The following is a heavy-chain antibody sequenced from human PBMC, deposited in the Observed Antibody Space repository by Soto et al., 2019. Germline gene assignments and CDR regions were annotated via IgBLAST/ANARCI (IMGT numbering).Heavy chain of an antibody. V-gene: IGHV3-30*03. CDR2: ISYDGSNK. CDR1: GFTFSSYG. CDR3: ARDPTVGGYAFYY. J-gene: IGHJ4*02. Sequence: GGSLRLSCAASGFTFSSYGMHWVRQAPGKGLEWVAVISYDGSNKYYADSVKGRFTISRDNAKNSLYLQMNSLRAEDTAVYYCARDPTVGGYAFYYWGQGTLVTVSS. D-gene: IGHD5-12*01.